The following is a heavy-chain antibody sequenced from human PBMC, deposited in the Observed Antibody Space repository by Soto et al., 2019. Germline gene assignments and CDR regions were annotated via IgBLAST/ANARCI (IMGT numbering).Heavy chain of an antibody. D-gene: IGHD2-2*02. CDR1: GGTFSSYA. CDR3: ARAYCSSTSCYTFGWTYYGMDV. J-gene: IGHJ6*02. V-gene: IGHV1-69*01. CDR2: IIPIFGTA. Sequence: QVQLVQSGAEVKKPGSSVKVSCKASGGTFSSYAISWVRQAPGQGLEWMGGIIPIFGTANYAKKFQGRVTITADESTRTAYMELSSLRSEDTAVYYCARAYCSSTSCYTFGWTYYGMDVWGQGTTVTVSS.